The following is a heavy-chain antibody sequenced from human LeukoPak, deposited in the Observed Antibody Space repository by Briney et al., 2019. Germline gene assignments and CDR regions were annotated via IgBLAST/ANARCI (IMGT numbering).Heavy chain of an antibody. V-gene: IGHV3-23*01. CDR3: AKGFYDSSGYQPSLYYFDY. Sequence: GGSLGLSCAASGFTFSSYAMSWARQAPGKGLEWVSAISGSGGSTYYADSVKGRFTISRDNSKNTLYLQMNSLRAEDTAVYYCAKGFYDSSGYQPSLYYFDYWGQGTLVTVSS. D-gene: IGHD3-22*01. J-gene: IGHJ4*02. CDR1: GFTFSSYA. CDR2: ISGSGGST.